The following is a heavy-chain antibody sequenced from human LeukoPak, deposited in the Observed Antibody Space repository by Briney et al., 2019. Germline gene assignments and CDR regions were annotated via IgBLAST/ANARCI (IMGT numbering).Heavy chain of an antibody. CDR2: IYYTGNT. V-gene: IGHV4-59*08. CDR1: GGSISYYY. D-gene: IGHD6-6*01. CDR3: ARAMSIAARLQTIFDY. J-gene: IGHJ4*02. Sequence: PSETLSLTCTVSGGSISYYYWNWIRQPPGKGLEWIGYIYYTGNTNYNPSLKSRVTISVDTSKNQFSLNLTSVTAADTAVYYCARAMSIAARLQTIFDYWGQGTLVTVSS.